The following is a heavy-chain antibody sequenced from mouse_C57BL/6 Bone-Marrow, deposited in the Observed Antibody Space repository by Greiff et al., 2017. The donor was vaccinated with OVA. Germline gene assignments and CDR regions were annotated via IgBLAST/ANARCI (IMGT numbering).Heavy chain of an antibody. CDR1: GYTFTSYG. CDR3: ARLGSAVVPYYYAMDY. D-gene: IGHD1-1*01. Sequence: QVQLQQSGAELARPGASVKLSCKASGYTFTSYGISWVKQRTGQGLEWIGEIYPRSGNTYYNEKFKGKATLTADKSSSTAYMQLSSLTYEDSAVYYCARLGSAVVPYYYAMDYWGQGTSVTVSS. CDR2: IYPRSGNT. J-gene: IGHJ4*01. V-gene: IGHV1-81*01.